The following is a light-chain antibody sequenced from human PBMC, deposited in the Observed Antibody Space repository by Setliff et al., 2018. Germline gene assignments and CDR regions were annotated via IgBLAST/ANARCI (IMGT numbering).Light chain of an antibody. CDR3: CSYEDSSTFEL. V-gene: IGLV2-23*02. CDR1: SSDVGDYVY. CDR2: DVT. Sequence: QSALAQPASVSGSPGQSITISCTVPSSDVGDYVYVSWYQQHPGKAPKLILFDVTKRPSGVSNRFSGSKSGNTASLTISGLRAEDEADYYCCSYEDSSTFELFGGGTK. J-gene: IGLJ2*01.